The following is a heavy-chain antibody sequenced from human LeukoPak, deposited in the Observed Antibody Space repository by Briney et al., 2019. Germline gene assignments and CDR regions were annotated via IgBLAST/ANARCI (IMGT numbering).Heavy chain of an antibody. CDR2: INPNSGGT. V-gene: IGHV1-2*02. J-gene: IGHJ6*03. CDR3: ARDAVAAAGTPYYYYYYMDV. CDR1: GYTFIAYY. D-gene: IGHD6-13*01. Sequence: GASVTVSCKASGYTFIAYYMHWVRQAPGQGLEWMGWINPNSGGTNYAQKFQGRVTMTRDTSISTAYMELSRLRSDDTAVYYCARDAVAAAGTPYYYYYYMDVWGKGTTVTISS.